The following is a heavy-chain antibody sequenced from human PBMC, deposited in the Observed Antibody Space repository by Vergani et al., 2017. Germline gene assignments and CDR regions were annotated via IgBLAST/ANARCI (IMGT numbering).Heavy chain of an antibody. CDR2: IYYSGST. D-gene: IGHD3-16*01. CDR1: GGSISSGGYY. Sequence: QVQLQQWGAGLLKPSETLSLTCTVSGGSISSGGYYWSWIRQHPGKGLEWIGYIYYSGSTYYNPSLKSRVTISVDTSKNQFSLKLSSVTAADTAVYYCARASDPRWGDMDVWGKGTTVTVSS. J-gene: IGHJ6*03. V-gene: IGHV4-31*03. CDR3: ARASDPRWGDMDV.